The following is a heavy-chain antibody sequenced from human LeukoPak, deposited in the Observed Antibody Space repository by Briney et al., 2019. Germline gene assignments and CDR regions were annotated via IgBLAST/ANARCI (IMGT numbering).Heavy chain of an antibody. CDR2: INHSGST. D-gene: IGHD1-1*01. V-gene: IGHV4-34*01. J-gene: IGHJ4*02. CDR1: GGSFSGYY. CDR3: ARVHGGTVDY. Sequence: SETLSLTCAVYGGSFSGYYWSWIRQPPGKGLEWIGEINHSGSTNYNPSLKSRVTISVDTSKNQFSLKLSSVTAADTAVYYCARVHGGTVDYWGQGTLVTVSS.